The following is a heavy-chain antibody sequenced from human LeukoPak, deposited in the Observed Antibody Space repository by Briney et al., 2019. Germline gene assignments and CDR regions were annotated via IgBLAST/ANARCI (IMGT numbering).Heavy chain of an antibody. CDR3: TKGGGARSSHYYYYYGMDV. Sequence: GGSLRLSCAASGFTFSSYAMSWVRQAPGKGLEWVSAISGSGGSTYYADSVKGRFTISRDNSKNTLYLQMNSLRAEDTAVYYCTKGGGARSSHYYYYYGMDVWGQGTTVTVSS. V-gene: IGHV3-23*01. D-gene: IGHD1-26*01. CDR2: ISGSGGST. J-gene: IGHJ6*02. CDR1: GFTFSSYA.